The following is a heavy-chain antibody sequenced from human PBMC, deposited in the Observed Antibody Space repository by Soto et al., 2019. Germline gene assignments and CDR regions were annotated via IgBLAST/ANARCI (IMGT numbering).Heavy chain of an antibody. CDR3: ARLERSVAGTQYYYYYGMDV. CDR1: GYSFTSYW. D-gene: IGHD6-19*01. V-gene: IGHV5-51*01. Sequence: PGESLKISCKGSGYSFTSYWIGWVRQMPGKGLEWMGIIYPGDSDTRYSPSFQGQVTISADKSISTAYLQWSSLKASDTAMYYCARLERSVAGTQYYYYYGMDVWGQGTTVTVSS. CDR2: IYPGDSDT. J-gene: IGHJ6*02.